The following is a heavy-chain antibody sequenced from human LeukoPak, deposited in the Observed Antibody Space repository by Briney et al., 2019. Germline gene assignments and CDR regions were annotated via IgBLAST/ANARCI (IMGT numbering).Heavy chain of an antibody. CDR3: ASQGRGYTYGYFDY. V-gene: IGHV4-34*01. J-gene: IGHJ4*02. CDR1: GGSFSGYY. CDR2: INHSGSI. Sequence: KPSETLSLTCAVYGGSFSGYYWSWIRQPPGKGLEWIGEINHSGSINYNPSLKSRVTISVDTSKNQFSLKLSSVTAADTAVYYCASQGRGYTYGYFDYWGQGTLVTVSS. D-gene: IGHD5-18*01.